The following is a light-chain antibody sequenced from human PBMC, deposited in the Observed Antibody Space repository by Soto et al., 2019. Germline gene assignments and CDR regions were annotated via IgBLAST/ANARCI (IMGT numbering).Light chain of an antibody. J-gene: IGKJ2*01. Sequence: IQLTQSPSSLSASVGDRVTIACQANQDIGNYLNWYQQKPGKAPRLLIYDASNLEIGVPSRFSGSGSGTDFTFTISNLQPEDNATYYCQQYDTLPPYTFGQGTKVDIK. V-gene: IGKV1-33*01. CDR3: QQYDTLPPYT. CDR1: QDIGNY. CDR2: DAS.